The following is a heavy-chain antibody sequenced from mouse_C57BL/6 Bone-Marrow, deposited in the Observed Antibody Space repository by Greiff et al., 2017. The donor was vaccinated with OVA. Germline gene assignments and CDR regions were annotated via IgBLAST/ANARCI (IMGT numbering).Heavy chain of an antibody. D-gene: IGHD2-3*01. J-gene: IGHJ4*01. V-gene: IGHV1-4*01. Sequence: QVQLKESGAELARPGASVKMSCKASGYTFTSYTMHWVQQRPGQGLEWLGYINPSSGYTKYNQKFKDKATLTADNTSSTAYMQLSRLTSEDSAVYYCARHSSWLLYAMDYWGQGTSVTVSS. CDR2: INPSSGYT. CDR1: GYTFTSYT. CDR3: ARHSSWLLYAMDY.